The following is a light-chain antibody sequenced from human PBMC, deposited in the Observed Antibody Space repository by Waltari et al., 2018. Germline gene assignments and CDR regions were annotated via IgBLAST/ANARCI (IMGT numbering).Light chain of an antibody. Sequence: DIVLTQSPGTLSLSPGERATLSCRASQSVSSSYLAWYQQKPGQAPRLLIYGASSRATGIPDRFSGSGSGTDVTLTISRLEPEDFAVYYCQQYGSSPTFGQGTKVEIK. J-gene: IGKJ1*01. CDR1: QSVSSSY. CDR2: GAS. V-gene: IGKV3-20*01. CDR3: QQYGSSPT.